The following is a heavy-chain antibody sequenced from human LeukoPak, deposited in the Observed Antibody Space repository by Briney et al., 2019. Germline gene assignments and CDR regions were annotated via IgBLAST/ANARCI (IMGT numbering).Heavy chain of an antibody. J-gene: IGHJ4*02. Sequence: GGSLRLSCAASGFTFSSYAMHWVRQAPGKGLEWVAVISYDGSNKYYADSVKGRFTISRDNSKNTLYLQMNSLRAEDTAVYYCARDPSLGGYFDYWGQGTLVTVSS. D-gene: IGHD3-16*01. CDR3: ARDPSLGGYFDY. CDR2: ISYDGSNK. CDR1: GFTFSSYA. V-gene: IGHV3-30-3*01.